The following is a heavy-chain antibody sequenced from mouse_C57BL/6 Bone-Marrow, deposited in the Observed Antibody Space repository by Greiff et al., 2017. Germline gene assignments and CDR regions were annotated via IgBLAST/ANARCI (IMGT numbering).Heavy chain of an antibody. CDR3: AARRYYFDY. CDR1: GYSITSGYY. CDR2: ISYDGSN. D-gene: IGHD2-12*01. V-gene: IGHV3-6*01. Sequence: EVKLQESGPGLVKPSQSLSLTCSVTGYSITSGYYWNWIRQFPGNKLEWMGYISYDGSNNYNPSLKNRISITRDTSKNQFFLKLNSVTTEDTATYYCAARRYYFDYWGQGTTLTVSS. J-gene: IGHJ2*01.